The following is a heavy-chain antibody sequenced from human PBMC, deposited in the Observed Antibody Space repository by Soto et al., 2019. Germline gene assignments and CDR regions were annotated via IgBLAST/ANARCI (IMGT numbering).Heavy chain of an antibody. J-gene: IGHJ4*02. D-gene: IGHD1-1*01. CDR3: AASPNPNWFDY. V-gene: IGHV4-39*01. CDR2: IFYRGST. Sequence: HPQLQESGPGLVKPTETLSLICIVSGDSVSSSTYYWGWIRQPPGKGPEWIGTIFYRGSTYYNPSLESRVTIFVDASKNRFSLELTSVTAADTAVYYCAASPNPNWFDYWGQGALVTASS. CDR1: GDSVSSSTYY.